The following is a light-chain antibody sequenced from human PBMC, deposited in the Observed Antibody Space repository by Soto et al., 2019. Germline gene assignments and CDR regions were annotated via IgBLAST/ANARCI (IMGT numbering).Light chain of an antibody. Sequence: DIQMTQSPSSLSASGGDRVTIACRASQSISSYLNWYQQKPGKAPKLLIYDASSLESGVPSRFSGSGSGTEFTLTISSLQPDDFATYYSQQYNSYSVTFGQGTRLEIK. CDR1: QSISSY. CDR3: QQYNSYSVT. V-gene: IGKV1-5*01. J-gene: IGKJ5*01. CDR2: DAS.